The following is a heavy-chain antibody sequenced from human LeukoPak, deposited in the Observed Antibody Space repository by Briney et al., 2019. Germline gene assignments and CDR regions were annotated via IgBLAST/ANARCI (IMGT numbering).Heavy chain of an antibody. Sequence: LETLSLTCTVSGGSISSSSYYWGWIRQPPGKGLEWIGSIYYSGSTYYNPSLKSRVTISVDTSKNQFSLKLSSVTAADTAVYYCARLPGRSSPQSWFDPWGQGTLVTVFS. D-gene: IGHD2-2*01. J-gene: IGHJ5*02. CDR3: ARLPGRSSPQSWFDP. CDR1: GGSISSSSYY. CDR2: IYYSGST. V-gene: IGHV4-39*01.